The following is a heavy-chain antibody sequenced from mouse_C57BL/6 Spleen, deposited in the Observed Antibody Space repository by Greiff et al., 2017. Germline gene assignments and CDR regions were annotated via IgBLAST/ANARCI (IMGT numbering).Heavy chain of an antibody. CDR2: IYPGSGNT. V-gene: IGHV1-76*01. Sequence: QVHVKQSGAELVRPGASVKLSCKASGYTFTDYYINWVKQRPGQGLEWIARIYPGSGNTYYNEKFKGKATLTAEKSSSTAYMQLSSLTSEDSAVYFCARRGYPYAMDYCGQGTSVTVSS. CDR3: ARRGYPYAMDY. J-gene: IGHJ4*01. D-gene: IGHD2-2*01. CDR1: GYTFTDYY.